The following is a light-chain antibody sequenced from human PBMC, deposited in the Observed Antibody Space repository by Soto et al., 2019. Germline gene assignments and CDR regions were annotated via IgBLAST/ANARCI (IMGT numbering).Light chain of an antibody. CDR3: GAWDNSLTVVV. CDR2: SNN. V-gene: IGLV1-47*02. J-gene: IGLJ2*01. Sequence: QSVLTQPHSASGTPGQRVTISCSGSSSNIGSNYVFWYQQLPGTAPKLLVYSNNQRPSGVPDRFSGSKSGTSASLAISGLRSEDEADYYCGAWDNSLTVVVFGGGTKLTVL. CDR1: SSNIGSNY.